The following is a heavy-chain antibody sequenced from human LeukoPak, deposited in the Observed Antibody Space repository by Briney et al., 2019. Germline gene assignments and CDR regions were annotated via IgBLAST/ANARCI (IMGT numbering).Heavy chain of an antibody. CDR3: ARHSRGWSDAFDI. CDR1: GGTFSSYA. CDR2: IIPIFGTA. D-gene: IGHD6-19*01. J-gene: IGHJ3*02. V-gene: IGHV1-69*13. Sequence: ASVKVSCKASGGTFSSYAISWVRQAPGQGLEWMGGIIPIFGTANYAQKFQGRVTITADESTSTAYMELSGLRSEDTAVYYCARHSRGWSDAFDIWGQGTMVSVSS.